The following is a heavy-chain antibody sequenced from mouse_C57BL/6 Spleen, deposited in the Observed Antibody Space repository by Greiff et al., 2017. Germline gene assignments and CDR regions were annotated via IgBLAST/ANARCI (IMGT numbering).Heavy chain of an antibody. V-gene: IGHV5-12*01. CDR1: GFTFSDYY. Sequence: EVQLVESGGGLVQPGGSLKLSCVASGFTFSDYYMYWVRQTPEKRLEWVAYISNGGGSTYYPDTVKGRFTISRDNTKNTLYLQMSRLKSEDTAMYYCARSNSWYFDVWGTGTTVTVSS. CDR2: ISNGGGST. J-gene: IGHJ1*03. CDR3: ARSNSWYFDV. D-gene: IGHD4-1*01.